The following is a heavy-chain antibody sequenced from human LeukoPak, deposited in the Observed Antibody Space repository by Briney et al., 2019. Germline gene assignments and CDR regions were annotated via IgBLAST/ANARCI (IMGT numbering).Heavy chain of an antibody. D-gene: IGHD3-3*01. CDR3: ARDSVTIFGVVSFNLMAFDY. CDR1: GYTFTSYY. Sequence: ASVKVSCKASGYTFTSYYMHWVRQAPGQGLEWMGWISAYNGNTNYAQKLQGRVTMTTDTSMSTAYMELRSLRSDDTAVYYCARDSVTIFGVVSFNLMAFDYWGQGTLVTVSS. CDR2: ISAYNGNT. J-gene: IGHJ4*02. V-gene: IGHV1-18*04.